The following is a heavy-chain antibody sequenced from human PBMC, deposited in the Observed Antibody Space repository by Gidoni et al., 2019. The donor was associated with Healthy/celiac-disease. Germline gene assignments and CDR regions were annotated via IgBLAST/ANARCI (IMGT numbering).Heavy chain of an antibody. Sequence: DSGISWNSGSIGYADSVKGRFTISRDNAKNSLYLQMNSLRAEDTALDYGAKDLAGVVRGVIFHYYYGMDVWGQGTTVTVSS. V-gene: IGHV3-9*01. CDR2: ISWNSGSI. D-gene: IGHD3-10*01. CDR3: AKDLAGVVRGVIFHYYYGMDV. J-gene: IGHJ6*02.